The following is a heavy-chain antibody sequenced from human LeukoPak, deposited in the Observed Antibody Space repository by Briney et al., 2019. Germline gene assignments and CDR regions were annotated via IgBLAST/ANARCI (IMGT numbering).Heavy chain of an antibody. CDR1: DDSISSHY. D-gene: IGHD2-8*01. CDR3: ARERPFATNGYYIDYFDY. Sequence: SETLSLTCTVSDDSISSHYWSWIRQPPGKGLEWIGCVHYSGNTNYNPSLKSRVTMSVDTSKNQFSLKLRSVTAADTAVYYCARERPFATNGYYIDYFDYWGQGTLVTVSS. V-gene: IGHV4-59*11. J-gene: IGHJ4*02. CDR2: VHYSGNT.